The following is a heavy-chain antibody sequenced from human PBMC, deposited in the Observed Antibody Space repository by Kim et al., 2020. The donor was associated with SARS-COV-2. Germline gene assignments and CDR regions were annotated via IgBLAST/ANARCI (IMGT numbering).Heavy chain of an antibody. V-gene: IGHV4-31*03. D-gene: IGHD2-2*01. CDR2: ISYSGNS. CDR1: GGSIRSGGKF. J-gene: IGHJ4*02. CDR3: ARGQPLDY. Sequence: SETLSPTCSVSGGSIRSGGKFWTWIRQHPAKGLESIGYISYSGNSHYSPSLRSRVSISLQTSENQFSLELTSVTAADTAVYYCARGQPLDYWGQGILVTVSS.